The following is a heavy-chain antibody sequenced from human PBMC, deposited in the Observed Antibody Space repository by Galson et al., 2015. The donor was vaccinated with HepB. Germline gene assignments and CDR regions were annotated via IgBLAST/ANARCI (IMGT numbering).Heavy chain of an antibody. CDR2: IWYDGSNK. V-gene: IGHV3-33*01. Sequence: SLRLSCAASGFTFSSYGMHWVRQAPGKGLEWVAVIWYDGSNKYYADSVKGRFTISRDNSKNTLYLQMNSLRAEDTAVYYCARSRLWFGDFDGMDVWGQGTTVTVSS. D-gene: IGHD3-10*01. CDR1: GFTFSSYG. CDR3: ARSRLWFGDFDGMDV. J-gene: IGHJ6*02.